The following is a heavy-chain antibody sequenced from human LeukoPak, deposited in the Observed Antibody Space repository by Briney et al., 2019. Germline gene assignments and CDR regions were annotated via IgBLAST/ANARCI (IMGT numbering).Heavy chain of an antibody. D-gene: IGHD1-26*01. CDR3: ARDLQAIVGGTPGFDY. V-gene: IGHV3-20*04. J-gene: IGHJ4*02. Sequence: GGPLRLSCAASGFTFDDYGMNWVRQVPGKGLEWVSGINWNGGRTGYADSVKGRFTISRDNAKNSLYLQMNSLRAEDTALYYCARDLQAIVGGTPGFDYWGQGTPVTVSS. CDR1: GFTFDDYG. CDR2: INWNGGRT.